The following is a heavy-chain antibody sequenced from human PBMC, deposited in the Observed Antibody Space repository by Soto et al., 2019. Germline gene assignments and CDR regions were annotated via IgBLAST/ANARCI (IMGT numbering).Heavy chain of an antibody. CDR2: IRSKANNYAA. V-gene: IGHV3-73*01. Sequence: EVQLVESGGGLVQPGGSLKLSCATSGFTFSASAMHWVRQASGKGLEWVGHIRSKANNYAAAYAASVKGRFTISRDDSKNTAYLPMNSLKSEDTAVYYCTRHLMDVWDQGTTVTVSS. J-gene: IGHJ6*02. CDR1: GFTFSASA. CDR3: TRHLMDV.